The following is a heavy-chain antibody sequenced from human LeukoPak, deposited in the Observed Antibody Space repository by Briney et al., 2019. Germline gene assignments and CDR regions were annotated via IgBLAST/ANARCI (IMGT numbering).Heavy chain of an antibody. D-gene: IGHD2-2*02. CDR1: GFTVSSNC. Sequence: GGSLRLSCAVSGFTVSSNCMSWVRQAPGKGLEWVSVIFVGGNTYYADSVKGRFTISRDNSKNTLYLQMNSLRAEDTAVYYCARDRLYCSSTSCYKYYYYYYGMDVWGQGTTVTVSS. CDR2: IFVGGNT. V-gene: IGHV3-53*05. CDR3: ARDRLYCSSTSCYKYYYYYYGMDV. J-gene: IGHJ6*02.